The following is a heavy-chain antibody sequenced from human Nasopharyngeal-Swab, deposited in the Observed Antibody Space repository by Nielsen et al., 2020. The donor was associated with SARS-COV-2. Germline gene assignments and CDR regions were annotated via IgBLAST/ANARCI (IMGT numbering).Heavy chain of an antibody. J-gene: IGHJ4*02. D-gene: IGHD6-13*01. CDR1: GFTFSTYA. CDR2: IINSGGST. CDR3: AKAHGNSWYSSLDY. V-gene: IGHV3-23*01. Sequence: GESLKISCEASGFTFSTYAMSWVRQAPGRRLEWVSGIINSGGSTEYADSVKGRFTISRDNSRNILFLQMNSLRAEDTAVYYCAKAHGNSWYSSLDYWGQGTLVTVSS.